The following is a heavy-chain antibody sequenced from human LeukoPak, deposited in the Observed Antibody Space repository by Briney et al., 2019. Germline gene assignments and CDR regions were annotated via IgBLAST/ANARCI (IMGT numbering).Heavy chain of an antibody. CDR1: GFTFSSYA. CDR3: ARVPPTYGSGWYMH. CDR2: ISGSGGST. V-gene: IGHV3-23*01. D-gene: IGHD2-15*01. J-gene: IGHJ4*02. Sequence: PGGSLRLSCAASGFTFSSYAMSWVRQAPGKGLEWVSGISGSGGSTYYADSVKGRFTISRDNSMNTLYLQMNTLRAEDTAVYYCARVPPTYGSGWYMHWGQGTLVTVSS.